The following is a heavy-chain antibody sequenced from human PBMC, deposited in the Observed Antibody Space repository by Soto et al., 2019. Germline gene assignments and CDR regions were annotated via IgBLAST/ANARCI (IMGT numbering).Heavy chain of an antibody. Sequence: QVQLVQSGAEVKKPGASVKVSCKASGYTFTSYGINWVRQAPGRGLEWMGWINPGNGNTKYSQQFQGRVIIDRDTSASTAYMELSSLRSEDTAMYYCARGGYFDSSNYLAYWGLGTLVTVSS. CDR1: GYTFTSYG. V-gene: IGHV1-3*01. J-gene: IGHJ4*02. CDR3: ARGGYFDSSNYLAY. D-gene: IGHD3-22*01. CDR2: INPGNGNT.